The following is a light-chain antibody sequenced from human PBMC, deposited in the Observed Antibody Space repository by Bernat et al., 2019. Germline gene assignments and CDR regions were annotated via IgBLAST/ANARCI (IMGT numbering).Light chain of an antibody. CDR1: SSDIGSYKY. J-gene: IGLJ1*01. V-gene: IGLV2-14*03. CDR3: SSYTRSATYV. CDR2: AVA. Sequence: QSALTQPASVSGSPGQSITISCIGTSSDIGSYKYVSWYQQHPGKAPNLLIYAVANRPSGVSNRFSASKSGNTASLTISGLQAEDESDYYCSSYTRSATYVFGTGTKVTVL.